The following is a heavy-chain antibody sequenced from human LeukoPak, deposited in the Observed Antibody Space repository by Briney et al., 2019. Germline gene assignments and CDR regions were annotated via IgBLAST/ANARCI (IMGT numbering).Heavy chain of an antibody. CDR3: ARGLWSAHRREYYFDS. CDR1: GYTFTNYA. V-gene: IGHV1-3*01. J-gene: IGHJ4*02. Sequence: ALVKVSCKASGYTFTNYAVKWLRQAPGQRLEWMGWINAGNGDTKFSQNYQARVTITRDASASTAYMELSSLTSEDTAVYFCARGLWSAHRREYYFDSWGQGTLVTVSS. CDR2: INAGNGDT. D-gene: IGHD3-3*01.